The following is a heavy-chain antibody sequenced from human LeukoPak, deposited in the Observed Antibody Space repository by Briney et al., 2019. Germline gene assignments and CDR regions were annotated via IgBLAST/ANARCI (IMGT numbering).Heavy chain of an antibody. CDR1: GFTFSSYA. V-gene: IGHV3-30-3*02. D-gene: IGHD6-13*01. CDR3: AKSNGYSSRQTPEDY. CDR2: ISYDGSNK. J-gene: IGHJ4*02. Sequence: GGSLRLSCAASGFTFSSYAMHWVRQAPGKGLEWVAVISYDGSNKYYADSVKGRFTISRDNSKNTLYLQMNSLRAEDTAVYYCAKSNGYSSRQTPEDYWGQGTLVTVSS.